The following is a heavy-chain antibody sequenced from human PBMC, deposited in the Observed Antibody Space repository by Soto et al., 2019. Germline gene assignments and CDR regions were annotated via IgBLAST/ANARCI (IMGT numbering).Heavy chain of an antibody. V-gene: IGHV3-30*03. CDR1: GFTFSSYG. CDR2: VANDGSNQ. J-gene: IGHJ4*02. CDR3: ARSSGGSSWYPPDY. Sequence: QVQLVESGGGVVQPGRSLRLSCAASGFTFSSYGMQWVRQSPGEGPEWVAIVANDGSNQYYAESVKGRFTISRDNSKTTVFLEMDSLRPEDTAVYYCARSSGGSSWYPPDYWGQGTLVTLSS. D-gene: IGHD6-13*01.